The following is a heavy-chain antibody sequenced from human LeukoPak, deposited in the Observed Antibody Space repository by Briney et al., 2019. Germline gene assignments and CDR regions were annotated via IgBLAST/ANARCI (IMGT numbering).Heavy chain of an antibody. CDR3: ARGVGEAFDI. V-gene: IGHV3-48*03. CDR2: ISSSGSTI. J-gene: IGHJ3*02. Sequence: GSLRLSCPASGFTFSSYEMNWVRQAPGKGLEWVSYISSSGSTIYYADSVKGRFTISRDNAKNSLYRQMNSLRAEDTAVYYCARGVGEAFDIWGQGTMVTVSS. D-gene: IGHD3-10*01. CDR1: GFTFSSYE.